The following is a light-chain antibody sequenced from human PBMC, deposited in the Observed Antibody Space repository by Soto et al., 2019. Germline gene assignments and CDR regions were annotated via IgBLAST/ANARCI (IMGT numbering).Light chain of an antibody. Sequence: QAVVTQPPSVSGAPGQRVTISCTGSSSNIGAGYDVHWYQQLPGTAPKLLIYGNSNRPSGVPDRFSGSKSGTSASLAITGLQAEDEGDYYCQSYDSTLSARYVFGTGPKLTVL. CDR1: SSNIGAGYD. CDR2: GNS. J-gene: IGLJ1*01. V-gene: IGLV1-40*01. CDR3: QSYDSTLSARYV.